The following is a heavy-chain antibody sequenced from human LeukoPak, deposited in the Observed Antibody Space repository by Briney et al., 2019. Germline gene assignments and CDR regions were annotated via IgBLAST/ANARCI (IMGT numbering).Heavy chain of an antibody. V-gene: IGHV4-39*01. D-gene: IGHD6-13*01. CDR2: IYYSGST. CDR3: ARYGSSWSSSNFYYFDY. J-gene: IGHJ4*02. CDR1: GGSFSGYY. Sequence: SETLSLTCAVYGGSFSGYYWGWIRQPPGKGLEWIGSIYYSGSTYYNPSLKSRVTISVDTSKNQFSLKLSSVTAADTAVYYCARYGSSWSSSNFYYFDYWGQGTLVTVSS.